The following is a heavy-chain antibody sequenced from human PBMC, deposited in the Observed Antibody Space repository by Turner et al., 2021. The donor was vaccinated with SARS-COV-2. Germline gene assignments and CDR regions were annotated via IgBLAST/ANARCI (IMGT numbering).Heavy chain of an antibody. D-gene: IGHD6-19*01. CDR2: INSDGSST. J-gene: IGHJ4*02. Sequence: EVQLVESGGGLVQPGGSLRPSCAASGFTFSSYWMHWVRQAPGKGLVWVSRINSDGSSTSYADSVKGRFTISRDNAKNTLYLQMNSLRAEDTAVYYCARDGPIAVVYFDYWGQGTLVTVSS. V-gene: IGHV3-74*01. CDR1: GFTFSSYW. CDR3: ARDGPIAVVYFDY.